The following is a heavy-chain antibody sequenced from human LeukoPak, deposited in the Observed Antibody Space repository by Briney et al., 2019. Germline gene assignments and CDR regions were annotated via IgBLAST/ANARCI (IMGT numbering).Heavy chain of an antibody. Sequence: SETLSLTCTVSGGSISSGGYYWSWIRQPPGKGLEWIGYIYHSGSTYYNPSLKSRVTISVDRSKNQFSLKLSSVTAADTAVYYCARAIWGYSRSEYFDYWGQGTLVTVSS. J-gene: IGHJ4*02. CDR3: ARAIWGYSRSEYFDY. D-gene: IGHD6-13*01. V-gene: IGHV4-30-2*01. CDR2: IYHSGST. CDR1: GGSISSGGYY.